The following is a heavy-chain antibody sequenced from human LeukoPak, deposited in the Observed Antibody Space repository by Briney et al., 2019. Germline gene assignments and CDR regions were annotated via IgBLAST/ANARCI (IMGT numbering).Heavy chain of an antibody. CDR3: ARDYRRNFDY. D-gene: IGHD3-16*02. Sequence: PGGSLRLSCAASGFTFSSYGMHWVRQAPGKGLEWVSYITSGSSTIYYPDSVKGRFTLSRDNAKNSLYLQMNSLRAEDTAVYYCARDYRRNFDYWGQGTLVTVPS. CDR2: ITSGSSTI. J-gene: IGHJ4*02. CDR1: GFTFSSYG. V-gene: IGHV3-48*04.